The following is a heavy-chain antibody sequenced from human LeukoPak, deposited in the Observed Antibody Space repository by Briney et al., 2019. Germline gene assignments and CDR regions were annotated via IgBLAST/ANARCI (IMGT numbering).Heavy chain of an antibody. CDR2: FNPNSGGT. CDR3: ARGLQLWSDVFDY. D-gene: IGHD5-18*01. Sequence: ASVKVSCKASGYTFTGYYMHWVRQAPGQGLEWMGWFNPNSGGTNYAQKFQGRVTMTRDTSISTAYMELSRLRSDDTAVYYWARGLQLWSDVFDYWGQGTLVTVSS. CDR1: GYTFTGYY. V-gene: IGHV1-2*02. J-gene: IGHJ4*02.